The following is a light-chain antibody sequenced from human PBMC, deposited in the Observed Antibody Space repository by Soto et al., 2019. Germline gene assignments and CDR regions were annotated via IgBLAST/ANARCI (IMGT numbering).Light chain of an antibody. CDR2: AAS. CDR3: QQSHGIPYT. Sequence: DIQMTQSPSSLSASVGDRVTITCRASQTISTYLNWYQQNPGKAPKLLIYAASTLQSGVPSRFSGIGSGTDFTLTISSLHPEDSATYYCQQSHGIPYTFGEGTKLEIK. V-gene: IGKV1-39*01. J-gene: IGKJ2*01. CDR1: QTISTY.